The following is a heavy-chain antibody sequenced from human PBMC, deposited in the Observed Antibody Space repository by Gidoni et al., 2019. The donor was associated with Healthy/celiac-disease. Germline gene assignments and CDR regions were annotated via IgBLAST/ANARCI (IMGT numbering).Heavy chain of an antibody. CDR2: IYYSGST. D-gene: IGHD2-15*01. Sequence: QLQLQESGPGLVKPSETLSLTCTVSGGSISSSSYYWGWIRQPPGKGLEWIGIIYYSGSTYYNPSLKSRVTISVDTSKNQFSLKLSSVTAADTAVYYCARHEGYCSGGSCYYYYYYGMDVWGKGTTVTVSS. J-gene: IGHJ6*04. CDR1: GGSISSSSYY. V-gene: IGHV4-39*01. CDR3: ARHEGYCSGGSCYYYYYYGMDV.